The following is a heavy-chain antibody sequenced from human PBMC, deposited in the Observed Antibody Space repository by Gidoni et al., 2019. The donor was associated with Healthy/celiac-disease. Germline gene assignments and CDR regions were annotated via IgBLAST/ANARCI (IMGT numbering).Heavy chain of an antibody. CDR2: INSSRSYI. J-gene: IGHJ4*02. Sequence: EVQLVESGGGLVKPGGSLRLSCAASGFTFSSYSMNWVRQAPGKGLEWVSSINSSRSYISYADSVKGRFTISRDNAKNSLYLQMNSLRAEDTAIYYCARDQGFLAPDYWGQGTLVTVSS. CDR1: GFTFSSYS. D-gene: IGHD3-3*01. CDR3: ARDQGFLAPDY. V-gene: IGHV3-21*01.